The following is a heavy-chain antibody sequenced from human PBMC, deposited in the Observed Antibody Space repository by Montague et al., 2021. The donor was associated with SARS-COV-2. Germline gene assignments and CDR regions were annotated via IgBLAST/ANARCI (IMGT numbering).Heavy chain of an antibody. CDR2: INHSGDS. D-gene: IGHD3-10*01. CDR1: NGSFTGYF. Sequence: SETPSLTCTVYNGSFTGYFWSWVRQPPGKGLEWIGEINHSGDSNYSPSLKSRVSISLDMSTNQFSLELTSVTAADTAVYFCARSVVSESFYGSGSFLDSWGQGTLVTVSS. J-gene: IGHJ4*02. CDR3: ARSVVSESFYGSGSFLDS. V-gene: IGHV4-34*01.